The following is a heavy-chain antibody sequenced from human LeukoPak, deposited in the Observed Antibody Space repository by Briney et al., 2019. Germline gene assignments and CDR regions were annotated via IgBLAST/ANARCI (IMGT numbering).Heavy chain of an antibody. D-gene: IGHD5-24*01. J-gene: IGHJ2*01. Sequence: PGGSLRLSCAASGFTFSSYSVNWVRQAPGKGLEWVSFISSPRTCIYYADSVKGRFTISRDNAKNSLFLQMNSLRAEDTAVYYCARDPLEGSWYFDLWGRGTLVTVSS. CDR2: ISSPRTCI. V-gene: IGHV3-21*01. CDR3: ARDPLEGSWYFDL. CDR1: GFTFSSYS.